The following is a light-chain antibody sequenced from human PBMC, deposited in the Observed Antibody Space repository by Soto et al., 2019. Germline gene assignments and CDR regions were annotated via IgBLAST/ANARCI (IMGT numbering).Light chain of an antibody. Sequence: ENVLTQSPDTLSLSPGGRATLSYRASQSVHSGHLAWYQQKPGQAPRLLIYGVSSRATGIPDRFSGSGSGTDFALTISRLEPEDFELYYCQQYGSSPWTLGQGTKVDIK. J-gene: IGKJ1*01. CDR2: GVS. CDR1: QSVHSGH. CDR3: QQYGSSPWT. V-gene: IGKV3-20*01.